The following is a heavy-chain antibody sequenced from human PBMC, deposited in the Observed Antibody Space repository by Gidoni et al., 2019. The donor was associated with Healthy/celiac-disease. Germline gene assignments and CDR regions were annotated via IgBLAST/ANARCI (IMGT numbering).Heavy chain of an antibody. CDR3: VKDGFPTALSIAAAGQIDY. V-gene: IGHV3-64D*06. CDR1: GFTFSSYA. CDR2: ISSNGGST. Sequence: EVQLVESGGGLVQPGGSLRLSCSASGFTFSSYAMHWVRQAPGKGLEYVSAISSNGGSTYYADSVKGRFTISRDNSKNTLYLQMSSLRAEDTAVYYCVKDGFPTALSIAAAGQIDYWGQGTLVTVSS. D-gene: IGHD6-13*01. J-gene: IGHJ4*02.